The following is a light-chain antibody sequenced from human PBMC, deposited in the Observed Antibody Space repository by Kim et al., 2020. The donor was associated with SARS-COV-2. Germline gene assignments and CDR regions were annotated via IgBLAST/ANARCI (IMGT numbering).Light chain of an antibody. CDR2: GAS. V-gene: IGKV3-15*01. CDR1: QSVSSK. Sequence: VSPGERATLSCRASQSVSSKLAWYQQKPGQAPRLLVYGASTRDTGIPERFSGSESGTEFTLAISSLQSEDFAVYYCQQYYNWPFTFGPGTKVDIK. J-gene: IGKJ3*01. CDR3: QQYYNWPFT.